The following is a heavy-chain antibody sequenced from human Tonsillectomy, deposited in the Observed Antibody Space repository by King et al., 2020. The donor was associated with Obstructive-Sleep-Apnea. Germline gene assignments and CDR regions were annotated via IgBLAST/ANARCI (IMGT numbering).Heavy chain of an antibody. V-gene: IGHV3-9*01. CDR3: AKDRGADGNSELDY. CDR1: GFKFDDYA. CDR2: VSWSGISL. D-gene: IGHD4-23*01. Sequence: VQLVESGGGLIQPGRSLRLSCTASGFKFDDYAIHWVRQAPGKGLEWVSGVSWSGISLDYADSVKGRFTVSRDNTKNSLYLQMNRLRPDDTALYYCAKDRGADGNSELDYWGQGTLVTVSS. J-gene: IGHJ4*02.